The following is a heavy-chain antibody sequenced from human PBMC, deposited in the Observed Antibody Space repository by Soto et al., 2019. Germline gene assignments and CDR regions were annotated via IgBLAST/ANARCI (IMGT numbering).Heavy chain of an antibody. D-gene: IGHD3-9*01. V-gene: IGHV1-69*02. Sequence: GAPVKVSRKASGGTFSSYTISWGRQAPGQGLEWMGRIIPILGIANYAQKFQGRVTITADKSTSTLFLQMNNLRGEDTAHYYCVRGTSDWYGIDYWGQGTPVTVSS. CDR2: IIPILGIA. J-gene: IGHJ4*02. CDR3: VRGTSDWYGIDY. CDR1: GGTFSSYT.